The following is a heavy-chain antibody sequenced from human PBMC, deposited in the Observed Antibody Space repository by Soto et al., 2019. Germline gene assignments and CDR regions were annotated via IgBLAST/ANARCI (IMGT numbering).Heavy chain of an antibody. CDR1: GCTFTSYG. CDR2: ISAYNGNR. Sequence: AALKVACNTAGCTFTSYGIICVRRTPGQGREWMGWISAYNGNRNYAQKPQGRVTMTTDTSTSTAYMELRSLRSDDTAVYYCARDLQLWKPAPNAFDIWGQGTMVTVSS. J-gene: IGHJ3*02. CDR3: ARDLQLWKPAPNAFDI. D-gene: IGHD5-18*01. V-gene: IGHV1-18*01.